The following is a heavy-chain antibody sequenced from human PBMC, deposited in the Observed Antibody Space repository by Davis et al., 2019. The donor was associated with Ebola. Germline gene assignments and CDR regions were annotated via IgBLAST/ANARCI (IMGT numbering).Heavy chain of an antibody. CDR1: GSAISSYY. Sequence: SETLSLTCTVSGSAISSYYLSWIRHPPGKVLEWIGYIYYSGSTNYNPSLMSRVTISVDTSKNQFSLKLSSVTAADTAVYYCARTSIAARRVQGNYYDGMDVWGQGTTVTVSS. CDR3: ARTSIAARRVQGNYYDGMDV. D-gene: IGHD6-6*01. J-gene: IGHJ6*02. CDR2: IYYSGST. V-gene: IGHV4-59*12.